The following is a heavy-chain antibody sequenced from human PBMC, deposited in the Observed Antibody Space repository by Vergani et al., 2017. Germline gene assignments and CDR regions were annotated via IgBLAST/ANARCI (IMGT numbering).Heavy chain of an antibody. CDR3: AKDIGVGQWELLFDY. V-gene: IGHV3-9*01. D-gene: IGHD1-26*01. J-gene: IGHJ4*02. Sequence: EVQLVESGGGLVQPGRSLRLSCAASGFTFDDYAMHWVRQAPGKGLEWVSGISWNSGSIGYADSVKGRFTISRDNAKNSLYLQMNSLRAEDTALYYCAKDIGVGQWELLFDYRGQRKLFINSS. CDR2: ISWNSGSI. CDR1: GFTFDDYA.